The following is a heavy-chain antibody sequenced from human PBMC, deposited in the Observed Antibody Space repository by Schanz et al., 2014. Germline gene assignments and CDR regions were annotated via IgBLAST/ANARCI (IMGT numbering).Heavy chain of an antibody. CDR2: ISAQTGDT. Sequence: QVQLVQSGAEVKKPGSSVKVSCKASGYTFSDYYIHWVRQAPGQGLEWIGWISAQTGDTRYAQKMQGRVTMTRDVSSTTAFLELRSLRYDDTAVYYCATMWGYCTATACQILEVLDVWGQGTMVTVSS. CDR1: GYTFSDYY. D-gene: IGHD2-8*02. CDR3: ATMWGYCTATACQILEVLDV. V-gene: IGHV1-2*02. J-gene: IGHJ3*01.